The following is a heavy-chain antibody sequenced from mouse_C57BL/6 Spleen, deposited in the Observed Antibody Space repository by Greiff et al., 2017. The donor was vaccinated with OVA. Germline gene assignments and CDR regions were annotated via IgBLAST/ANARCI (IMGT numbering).Heavy chain of an antibody. CDR2: ISSGSSTI. V-gene: IGHV5-17*01. D-gene: IGHD1-1*01. CDR3: ARTVITTVVDYAMDY. J-gene: IGHJ4*01. CDR1: GFTFSDYG. Sequence: EVQGVESGGGLVKPGGSLKLSCAASGFTFSDYGMHWVRQAPEKGLEWVAYISSGSSTIYYADTVKGRFTISRDNAKNTLFLQMTSLRSEDTAMYYCARTVITTVVDYAMDYWGQGTSVTVSS.